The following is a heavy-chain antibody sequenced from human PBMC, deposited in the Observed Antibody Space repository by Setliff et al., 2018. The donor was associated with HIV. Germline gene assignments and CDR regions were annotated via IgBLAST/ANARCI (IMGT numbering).Heavy chain of an antibody. CDR1: GGSISGYH. Sequence: KASETLSLTCTASGGSISGYHWNWLRQTPGKGLEWIGYIYTSRGTNYNHSLRTRVIISVDTSNQFSLKLSSVTAADAAVYYCARSPSYRSSWEYYFDYWGQGILVTVS. D-gene: IGHD6-13*01. CDR3: ARSPSYRSSWEYYFDY. V-gene: IGHV4-4*09. CDR2: IYTSRGT. J-gene: IGHJ4*02.